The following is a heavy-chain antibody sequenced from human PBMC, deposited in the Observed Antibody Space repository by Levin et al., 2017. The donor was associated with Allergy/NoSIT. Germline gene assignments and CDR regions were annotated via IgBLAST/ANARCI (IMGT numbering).Heavy chain of an antibody. CDR3: ARDLNWPGP. V-gene: IGHV3-74*01. J-gene: IGHJ5*02. Sequence: GESLKISCAASGFTFSSRWMEWVRQGPGEGLVWVSRIQPDGSNTAYADSVKGRFTISRDNAKNTLYLQMNSLRAEDTAVYYCARDLNWPGPWGQGTLVTVSS. CDR1: GFTFSSRW. CDR2: IQPDGSNT.